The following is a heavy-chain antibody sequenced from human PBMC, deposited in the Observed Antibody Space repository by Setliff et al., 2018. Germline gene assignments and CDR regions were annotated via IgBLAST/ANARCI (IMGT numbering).Heavy chain of an antibody. J-gene: IGHJ6*02. CDR3: ARVGSSSWLHPDVYYYYDMDV. V-gene: IGHV1-18*01. D-gene: IGHD6-13*01. CDR2: ISAYNGNT. Sequence: ASVKVSCKASGYTFTSYGISWVRQAPGQGLEWMGWISAYNGNTNYAQKLQGRVTMTTDTSTSTAYMELRSLRSDDTAVYYCARVGSSSWLHPDVYYYYDMDVWGQGTTVTVSS. CDR1: GYTFTSYG.